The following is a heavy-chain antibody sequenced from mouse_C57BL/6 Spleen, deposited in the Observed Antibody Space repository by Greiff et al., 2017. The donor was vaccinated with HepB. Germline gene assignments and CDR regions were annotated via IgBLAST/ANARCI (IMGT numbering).Heavy chain of an antibody. J-gene: IGHJ1*03. Sequence: VHVKQSGPELVKPGASVKISCKASGYSFTDYNMNWVKQSNGKSLEWIGVINPNYGTTSYNQKFKGKATLTVDQSSSTAYMQLNSLTSEDSAVYYCARSDWGYWYFDVWGTGTTVTVSS. CDR3: ARSDWGYWYFDV. D-gene: IGHD4-1*01. CDR2: INPNYGTT. V-gene: IGHV1-39*01. CDR1: GYSFTDYN.